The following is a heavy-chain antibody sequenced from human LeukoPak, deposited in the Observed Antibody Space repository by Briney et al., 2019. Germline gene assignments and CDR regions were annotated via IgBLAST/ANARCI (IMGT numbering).Heavy chain of an antibody. CDR1: GYTFTGYY. D-gene: IGHD3-10*01. Sequence: GASVKVSCKXSGYTFTGYYMHWVRQAPGQGLEWMGWINPNSGGTNYSQKFQGRVTMTRDTSISTAYMELSRLRSDDTAVYYCAKRGSGSPRNYYYYYMDVWSKGTTVTVSS. V-gene: IGHV1-2*02. CDR3: AKRGSGSPRNYYYYYMDV. J-gene: IGHJ6*03. CDR2: INPNSGGT.